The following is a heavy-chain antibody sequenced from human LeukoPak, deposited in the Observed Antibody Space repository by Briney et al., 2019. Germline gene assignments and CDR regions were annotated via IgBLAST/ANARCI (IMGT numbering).Heavy chain of an antibody. V-gene: IGHV4-59*01. CDR1: GGSISSYY. J-gene: IGHJ4*02. CDR2: IYYSGST. Sequence: SETLSLTCTVSGGSISSYYWSWIRQPPGKGLEWIGYIYYSGSTNYNPSLKSRVTISVDTSKNQFSLKLYSVTAADTAVYYCARGSYYGSGSYTPLNYWGQGTLITVSS. D-gene: IGHD3-10*01. CDR3: ARGSYYGSGSYTPLNY.